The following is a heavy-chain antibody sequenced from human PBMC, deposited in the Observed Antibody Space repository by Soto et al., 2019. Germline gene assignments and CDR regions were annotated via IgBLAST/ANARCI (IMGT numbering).Heavy chain of an antibody. CDR2: INHSGTT. V-gene: IGHV4-34*01. J-gene: IGHJ6*03. Sequence: QVHLEQWGAGLLNPSETLSLTCAVYGGSLSGYYWSWVRQSPGKGLEWIGEINHSGTTNYNPSLKTRVTISAETSKHRFSLRLSSVNAADSAVYYCASYHYLDLWTGSRHYMDVWGRGTTVTVSS. CDR3: ASYHYLDLWTGSRHYMDV. D-gene: IGHD3-9*01. CDR1: GGSLSGYY.